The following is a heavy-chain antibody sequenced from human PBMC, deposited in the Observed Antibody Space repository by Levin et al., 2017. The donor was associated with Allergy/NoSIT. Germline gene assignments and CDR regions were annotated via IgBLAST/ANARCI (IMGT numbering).Heavy chain of an antibody. CDR2: ISYDGSNK. V-gene: IGHV3-30*18. J-gene: IGHJ6*03. CDR3: AKEGGWSYYYYYYMDV. D-gene: IGHD6-19*01. Sequence: GGSLRLSCAASGFTFSSYGTHWVRQAPGKGLEWVAVISYDGSNKYYADSVKGRFTISRDNSKNTLYLQMNSLRAEDTAVYYCAKEGGWSYYYYYYMDVWGKGTTVTVSS. CDR1: GFTFSSYG.